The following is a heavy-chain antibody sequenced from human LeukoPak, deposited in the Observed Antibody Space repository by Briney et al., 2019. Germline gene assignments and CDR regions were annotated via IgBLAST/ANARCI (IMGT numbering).Heavy chain of an antibody. V-gene: IGHV3-48*03. D-gene: IGHD6-13*01. CDR1: GFTFSSYE. Sequence: GGSLRLSCAASGFTFSSYEMNWVRQAPGKGLAWVSYLSSSGSTIYYADSVKGRFTISRDNAKNSLYLQMNSLRAEDTSVYYCARDSGYSSSWYGYYYGMDVWGQGTTVTVSS. J-gene: IGHJ6*02. CDR3: ARDSGYSSSWYGYYYGMDV. CDR2: LSSSGSTI.